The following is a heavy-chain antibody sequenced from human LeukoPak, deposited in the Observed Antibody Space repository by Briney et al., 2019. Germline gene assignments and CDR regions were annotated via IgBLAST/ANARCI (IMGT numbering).Heavy chain of an antibody. CDR2: IIPIFGTA. CDR3: ARRGVVRGVSTLYGIEL. Sequence: ASVKVSCKASGGTFSSYAISWVRQAPGQGLEWMGGIIPIFGTANYAQKFQGRVTITADESTSTAYMELSSLRSEDTAVYYCARRGVVRGVSTLYGIELWGQGTTVTVSS. CDR1: GGTFSSYA. D-gene: IGHD3-10*01. J-gene: IGHJ6*02. V-gene: IGHV1-69*01.